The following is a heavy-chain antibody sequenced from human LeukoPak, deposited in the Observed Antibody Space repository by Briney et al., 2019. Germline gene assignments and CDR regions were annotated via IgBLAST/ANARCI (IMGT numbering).Heavy chain of an antibody. Sequence: LETLSLTCAVHGGSLSSYYWSWLRKPPGKGLEWMGEINHSGSTNYNPSLKSRVTMSVDTSRNQVSLKLGSVTAADTAVYYCARVYSYGFSSIDYWGQGTLVTVSS. CDR3: ARVYSYGFSSIDY. V-gene: IGHV4-34*01. J-gene: IGHJ4*02. CDR1: GGSLSSYY. D-gene: IGHD5-18*01. CDR2: INHSGST.